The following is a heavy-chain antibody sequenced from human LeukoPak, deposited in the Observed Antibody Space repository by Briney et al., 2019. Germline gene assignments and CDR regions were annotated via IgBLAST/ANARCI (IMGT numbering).Heavy chain of an antibody. CDR2: IYHSGST. CDR3: ARVGSSWYEVNLYYFDY. J-gene: IGHJ4*02. CDR1: GGSISSSNW. D-gene: IGHD6-13*01. Sequence: PSGTLSLTCAVSGGSISSSNWWSWVRQPPGKGLEWIGEIYHSGSTNYNPSLKSRVTISVDTSKNQFSLKLSSVTAADTAVYYCARVGSSWYEVNLYYFDYWGQGTLVTVSS. V-gene: IGHV4-4*02.